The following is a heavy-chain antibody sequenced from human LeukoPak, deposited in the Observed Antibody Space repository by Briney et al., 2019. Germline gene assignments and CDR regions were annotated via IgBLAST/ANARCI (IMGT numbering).Heavy chain of an antibody. CDR3: ARDGVAAALDY. Sequence: SETLSLTCAVSGYSISSGYYWSWIRQPPGKGLEWIGEINHSGSTNYNPSLKSRVTISVDTSKNQFSLKLSSVTAADTAVYYCARDGVAAALDYWGQGTLVTVSS. CDR1: GYSISSGYY. D-gene: IGHD6-13*01. V-gene: IGHV4-34*01. CDR2: INHSGST. J-gene: IGHJ4*02.